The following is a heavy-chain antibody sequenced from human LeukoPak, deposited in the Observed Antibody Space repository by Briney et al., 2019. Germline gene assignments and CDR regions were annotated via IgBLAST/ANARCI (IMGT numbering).Heavy chain of an antibody. V-gene: IGHV3-74*01. CDR3: ARPSSWYLDLNS. CDR1: GFTFSNYW. CDR2: INSDASVT. Sequence: PGGSLRLSCAASGFTFSNYWMHWVRQTPGKGLVWVSRINSDASVTTYADSVKGRFTISRDNTKNTLYLQMNSLRAEDTAVYYCARPSSWYLDLNSWGQGTLVTVSS. D-gene: IGHD6-13*01. J-gene: IGHJ5*02.